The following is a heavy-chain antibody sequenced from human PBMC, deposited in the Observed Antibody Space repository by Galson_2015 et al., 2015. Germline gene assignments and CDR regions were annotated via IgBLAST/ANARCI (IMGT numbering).Heavy chain of an antibody. J-gene: IGHJ5*02. Sequence: SLRLSCAASGFTFINYWMSWIRQAPGTGLEWVASIEQYGSDKFYVDSVKGRFTISRDNAQDSLLLQMNSLRAEDTAIYYCVRGRGYTYGPLDPWGQGTLVTVSS. D-gene: IGHD5-18*01. CDR1: GFTFINYW. CDR3: VRGRGYTYGPLDP. V-gene: IGHV3-7*04. CDR2: IEQYGSDK.